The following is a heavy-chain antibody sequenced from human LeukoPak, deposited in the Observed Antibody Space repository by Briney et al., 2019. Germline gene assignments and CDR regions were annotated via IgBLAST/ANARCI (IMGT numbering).Heavy chain of an antibody. V-gene: IGHV3-30-3*02. D-gene: IGHD2-21*01. CDR2: ISDDGVNK. CDR1: GINFITYA. CDR3: AKSDCGGDGCKLLNY. J-gene: IGHJ4*02. Sequence: GGSLRLSCAASGINFITYALHWVRQAPGKGLEWVAVISDDGVNKYFAESVKGRFTISRDNSKKTLYLQMNSLRAEDTAVYYCAKSDCGGDGCKLLNYWGQGTLVTVSS.